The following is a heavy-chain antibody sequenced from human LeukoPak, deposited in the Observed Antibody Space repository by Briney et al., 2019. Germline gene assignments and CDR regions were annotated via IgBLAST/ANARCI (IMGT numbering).Heavy chain of an antibody. V-gene: IGHV3-30-3*01. D-gene: IGHD3-9*01. CDR2: ISYDGSNK. J-gene: IGHJ6*02. CDR3: ARGLDGMDV. Sequence: GGSLRLSCAASGFTFSSYAMRWVRQAPGKGLEWVAVISYDGSNKYYADSVKGRFTISRDNSKNTLYLQMNSLRAEDTAVYYCARGLDGMDVWGQGTTVTVSS. CDR1: GFTFSSYA.